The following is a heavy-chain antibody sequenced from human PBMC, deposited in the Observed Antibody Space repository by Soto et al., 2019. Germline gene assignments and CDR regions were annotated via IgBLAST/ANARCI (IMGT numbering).Heavy chain of an antibody. D-gene: IGHD3-22*01. Sequence: QVQLVQSGAEVKKPGSSVKVSCKASGGTFSSYAISWVRQAPGQGLEWMGGIIPIFGTANYAQKFQGRVTITADESTSTAEMERSSLRSEDTAVYYCARDYDSSGYSDYWGQGTLVTVSS. J-gene: IGHJ4*02. CDR2: IIPIFGTA. CDR3: ARDYDSSGYSDY. CDR1: GGTFSSYA. V-gene: IGHV1-69*12.